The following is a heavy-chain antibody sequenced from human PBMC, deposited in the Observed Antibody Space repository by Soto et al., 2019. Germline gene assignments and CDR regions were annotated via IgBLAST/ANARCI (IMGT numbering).Heavy chain of an antibody. J-gene: IGHJ6*03. CDR3: TRDSMVRAYYYMDV. D-gene: IGHD3-10*01. Sequence: EVQLVESGGGLVQPGRSLRLSCTASGFTFGDYAMSWFRQAPGKGLEWVGFIRSKAYGGTTEYAASVKGRFTISRDDSKSIAYLQLNSLKTDDTAVYYCTRDSMVRAYYYMDVWGKGTTVTVSS. V-gene: IGHV3-49*03. CDR2: IRSKAYGGTT. CDR1: GFTFGDYA.